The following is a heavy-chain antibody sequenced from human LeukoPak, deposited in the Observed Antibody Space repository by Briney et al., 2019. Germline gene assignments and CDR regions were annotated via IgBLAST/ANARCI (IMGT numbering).Heavy chain of an antibody. D-gene: IGHD2-15*01. V-gene: IGHV3-23*01. J-gene: IGHJ4*02. CDR3: AKRPTPWRYYFDY. Sequence: GGSPRLSCAASGFTFSSYAMSWVRQAPGKGLEWVSAISGSGGSTYYADSVKGRSTISRDNSKNTLYLQMNSLRAEDTAVYYCAKRPTPWRYYFDYWGQGTLVTVSS. CDR2: ISGSGGST. CDR1: GFTFSSYA.